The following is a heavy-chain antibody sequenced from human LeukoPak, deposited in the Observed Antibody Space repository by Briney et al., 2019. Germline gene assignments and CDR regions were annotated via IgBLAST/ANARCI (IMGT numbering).Heavy chain of an antibody. V-gene: IGHV7-4-1*02. CDR2: INTATGNP. CDR3: ARGYSGSYYGFAY. J-gene: IGHJ4*02. Sequence: GASVKVSCKASGYTFSNYAITWVRQAPGQGLEWMGWINTATGNPTYAQGFTGRYVFSLDTSVSTAYLQISSLTAEDTAVYYCARGYSGSYYGFAYWGQGTLVTVSS. D-gene: IGHD1-26*01. CDR1: GYTFSNYA.